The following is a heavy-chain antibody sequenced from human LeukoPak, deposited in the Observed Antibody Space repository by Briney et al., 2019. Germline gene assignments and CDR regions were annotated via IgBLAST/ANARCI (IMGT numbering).Heavy chain of an antibody. CDR1: GFSFTNSA. V-gene: IGHV1-58*02. Sequence: SVKVSCKASGFSFTNSAIQWVRQARGQRLEWVGWIVVGSGNTNYAQKFQERVTITRDMSTSTAYMELSSLTFDDTAVYYCAAAPEYSSAWYAARFDYWGRGTVVTVSS. CDR3: AAAPEYSSAWYAARFDY. CDR2: IVVGSGNT. J-gene: IGHJ4*02. D-gene: IGHD6-19*01.